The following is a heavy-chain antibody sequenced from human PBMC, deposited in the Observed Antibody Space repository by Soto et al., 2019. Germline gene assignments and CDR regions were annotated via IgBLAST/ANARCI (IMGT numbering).Heavy chain of an antibody. D-gene: IGHD4-4*01. Sequence: PSETLSLTCTVSGGSVSSGSYYWSWIRQPPGKGLEWIGYIYYSGSTNYNPSLKSRVTISVDTSKNQFSLKLSSVTAADTAVYYCARDPTTLDGMDVCGQGTTVTVSS. CDR3: ARDPTTLDGMDV. CDR1: GGSVSSGSYY. J-gene: IGHJ6*02. V-gene: IGHV4-61*01. CDR2: IYYSGST.